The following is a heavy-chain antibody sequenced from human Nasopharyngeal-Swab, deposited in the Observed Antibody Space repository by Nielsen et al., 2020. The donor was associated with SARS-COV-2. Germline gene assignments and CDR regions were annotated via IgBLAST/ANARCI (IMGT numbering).Heavy chain of an antibody. CDR2: IYTSGDT. CDR3: ARDRWGMLPTH. Sequence: SETLSLTCTVSGGSITNGNYQWSWIRQPAGKGLEWLGHIYTSGDTKYNASLESRVTISVDTSKNHFSLKLTSVTAADTAVFYCARDRWGMLPTHWGQGILVTVSS. V-gene: IGHV4-61*09. J-gene: IGHJ4*02. D-gene: IGHD4/OR15-4a*01. CDR1: GGSITNGNYQ.